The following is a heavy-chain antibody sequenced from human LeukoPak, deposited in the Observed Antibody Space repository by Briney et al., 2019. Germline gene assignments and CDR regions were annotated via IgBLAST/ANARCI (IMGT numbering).Heavy chain of an antibody. Sequence: GGSLRLSCVASGFTFSNHYMTWVRQAPGKGLEWVANIRPDGSKEFYMDSLKGRFTISRDNGKNALYLQMNSLRAEDTAVYYCARRAGAYSHPYDYWGQGTLVTVSS. D-gene: IGHD4/OR15-4a*01. CDR2: IRPDGSKE. V-gene: IGHV3-7*03. CDR3: ARRAGAYSHPYDY. J-gene: IGHJ4*02. CDR1: GFTFSNHY.